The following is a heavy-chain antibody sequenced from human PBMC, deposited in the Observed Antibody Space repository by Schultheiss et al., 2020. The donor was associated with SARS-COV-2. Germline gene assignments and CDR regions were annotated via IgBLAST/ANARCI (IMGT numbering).Heavy chain of an antibody. V-gene: IGHV5-51*01. CDR2: IYPGDSDT. J-gene: IGHJ4*02. CDR1: GYSFTSYW. Sequence: GESLKISCKGSGYSFTSYWIGWVRQMPGKGLEWMGIIYPGDSDTRYSPSLQGQVTFSADKAISIAYLQWSSLKASDTAMYYCARRITTMVRGVIIPLYYFDYWGQGTLVTVSS. D-gene: IGHD3-10*01. CDR3: ARRITTMVRGVIIPLYYFDY.